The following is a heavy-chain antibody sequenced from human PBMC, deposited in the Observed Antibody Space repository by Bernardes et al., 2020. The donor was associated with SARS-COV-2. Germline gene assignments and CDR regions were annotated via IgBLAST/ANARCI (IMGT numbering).Heavy chain of an antibody. Sequence: SETLSLTCAVYGASVDRFQFTWIRQAPEKVLEWIGEINPSGVTNYSPSLESRVAISADLSKKQFSLRLKSMTAADTALYYCARGLLMEEGLEPWGQGTQVTVSS. J-gene: IGHJ4*02. CDR2: INPSGVT. D-gene: IGHD2-8*01. CDR3: ARGLLMEEGLEP. CDR1: GASVDRFQ. V-gene: IGHV4-34*01.